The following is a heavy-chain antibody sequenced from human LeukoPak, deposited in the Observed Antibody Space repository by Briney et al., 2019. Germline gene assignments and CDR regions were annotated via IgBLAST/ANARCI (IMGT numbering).Heavy chain of an antibody. V-gene: IGHV3-43*01. J-gene: IGHJ5*02. D-gene: IGHD1-26*01. CDR3: AKDARRWELLSWFDP. CDR2: ISWDGGST. Sequence: GGSLRLSCAASGFTFDDYTMHWVRQAPGKGLEWVSLISWDGGSTYYADSVKGRFTISRDNSKNSLYLQMNSLRTEDTALYYCAKDARRWELLSWFDPWGQGTLVTVSS. CDR1: GFTFDDYT.